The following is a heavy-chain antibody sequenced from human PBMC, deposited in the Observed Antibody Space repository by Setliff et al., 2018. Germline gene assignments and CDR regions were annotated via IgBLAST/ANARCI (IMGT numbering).Heavy chain of an antibody. J-gene: IGHJ4*02. D-gene: IGHD1-1*01. CDR3: ARLVMRGTIDFFNN. Sequence: PGGSLRLSCGASGFTFTSYAMSWVRQAPGKGLEWVSAISGGATRTYYADSVKGRFTISRDNSKSTLYLQMNSLRAEDTAVYYCARLVMRGTIDFFNNWGQGTLVTVSS. CDR1: GFTFTSYA. V-gene: IGHV3-23*01. CDR2: ISGGATRT.